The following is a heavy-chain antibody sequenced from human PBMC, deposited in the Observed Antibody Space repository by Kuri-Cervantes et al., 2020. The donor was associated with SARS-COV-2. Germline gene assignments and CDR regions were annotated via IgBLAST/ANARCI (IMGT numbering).Heavy chain of an antibody. CDR2: IRYDGSNK. CDR3: AKDTDYYDNAGSSSYGMDV. J-gene: IGHJ6*02. CDR1: GFTFSSYG. D-gene: IGHD3-22*01. V-gene: IGHV3-30*02. Sequence: GESLKISCAASGFTFSSYGMHWVRQAPGKGLEWVAFIRYDGSNKYYADSVKGRFTISRDNAKNSLYLQMNSLRPEDTALYYCAKDTDYYDNAGSSSYGMDVWGQGTTVTVSS.